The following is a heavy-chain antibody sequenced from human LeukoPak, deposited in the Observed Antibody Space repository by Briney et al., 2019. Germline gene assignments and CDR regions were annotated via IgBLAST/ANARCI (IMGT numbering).Heavy chain of an antibody. CDR2: INPNSGGT. Sequence: ASVKVSCKASGYTFTGYYMHWVRQAPGQGLEWMGWINPNSGGTYSAQKFQGRVTMTRDTSISTAYMELSRLTSDDTAVYYFARANSLYCSSTTCLFDYWGQGTLVTVSP. CDR3: ARANSLYCSSTTCLFDY. D-gene: IGHD2-2*01. J-gene: IGHJ4*02. CDR1: GYTFTGYY. V-gene: IGHV1-2*02.